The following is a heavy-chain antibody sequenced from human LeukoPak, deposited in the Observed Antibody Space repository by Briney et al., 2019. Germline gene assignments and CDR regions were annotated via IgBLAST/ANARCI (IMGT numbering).Heavy chain of an antibody. Sequence: GGSLRLSCVASEFTFSSHAMNWVRQAPGKGLEWVSSISGGGESTYYADSVKGRFTVSRDNSKNTLYLQINRLRGEDTAVYYCTKGKYSSGGVPDYWGQGTLVTVSS. J-gene: IGHJ4*02. CDR3: TKGKYSSGGVPDY. D-gene: IGHD6-19*01. CDR2: ISGGGEST. V-gene: IGHV3-23*01. CDR1: EFTFSSHA.